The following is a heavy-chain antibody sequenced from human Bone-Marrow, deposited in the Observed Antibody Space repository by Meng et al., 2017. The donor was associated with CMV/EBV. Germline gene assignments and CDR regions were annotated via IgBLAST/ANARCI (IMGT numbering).Heavy chain of an antibody. Sequence: ASVKVSCKASGYVFSDYYVHYIRQALGQGLEWMGWIKGSSGDTNLAQKFQGRVTMTRDRSINTAYMEMSWLRSDDTAVYYCARILSNTDYYGMDVWGQGTTVTVSS. V-gene: IGHV1-2*02. CDR3: ARILSNTDYYGMDV. CDR1: GYVFSDYY. CDR2: IKGSSGDT. D-gene: IGHD1/OR15-1a*01. J-gene: IGHJ6*02.